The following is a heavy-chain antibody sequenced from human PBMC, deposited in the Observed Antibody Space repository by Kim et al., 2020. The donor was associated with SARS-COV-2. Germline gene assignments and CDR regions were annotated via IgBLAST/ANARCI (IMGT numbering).Heavy chain of an antibody. CDR3: ATGGLIGDCSSTSCRDAFDI. D-gene: IGHD2-2*01. J-gene: IGHJ3*02. Sequence: ASVKVSCKVSGYTLTELSMHWVRQAPGKGLEWMGGFDPEDGETIYAQKFQGRVTMTEDTSTDTAYMELSSLRSEETAVYYCATGGLIGDCSSTSCRDAFDIWGQGTMVTVSS. CDR1: GYTLTELS. CDR2: FDPEDGET. V-gene: IGHV1-24*01.